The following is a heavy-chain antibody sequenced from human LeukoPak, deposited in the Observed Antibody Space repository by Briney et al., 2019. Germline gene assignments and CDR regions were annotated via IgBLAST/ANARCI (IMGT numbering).Heavy chain of an antibody. CDR2: IYYSGST. Sequence: SQTLSLTCTVSGGSISSGGYYWSWIRQHPGKGLEWIGYIYYSGSTYYNPSLKSRVTISVDTSKNQFSLKLSSVAAADTAVYYCARTTKLTAFDYWGQGTLVTVSS. V-gene: IGHV4-31*03. CDR1: GGSISSGGYY. CDR3: ARTTKLTAFDY. D-gene: IGHD7-27*01. J-gene: IGHJ4*02.